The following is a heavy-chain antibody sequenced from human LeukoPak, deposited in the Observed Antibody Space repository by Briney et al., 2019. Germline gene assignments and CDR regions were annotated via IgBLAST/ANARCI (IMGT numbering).Heavy chain of an antibody. CDR2: ISGSGGST. CDR1: GFTSSSYA. V-gene: IGHV3-23*01. Sequence: GGSLRLSCAASGFTSSSYAMSWVRQAPGKGLEWVSAISGSGGSTYYADSVKGRFTISRDNSKNTLYLQMNSLRAEDTAVYYCAKDQRYDFWSGQNAFDIWGQGTMVTVSS. CDR3: AKDQRYDFWSGQNAFDI. D-gene: IGHD3-3*01. J-gene: IGHJ3*02.